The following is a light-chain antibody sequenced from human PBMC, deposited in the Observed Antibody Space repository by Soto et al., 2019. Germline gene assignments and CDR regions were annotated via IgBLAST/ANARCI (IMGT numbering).Light chain of an antibody. V-gene: IGKV3-15*01. CDR2: GAS. Sequence: IVMTQSPATLSVSPGERATLSCRASQSVSSNLAWYQQKPGQAPRLLIYGASTRATGIPARFSGSRSGTEFTLTISSLQSEDFAFYYCQQYNNWPPWTFGQGTKLEI. CDR3: QQYNNWPPWT. CDR1: QSVSSN. J-gene: IGKJ2*02.